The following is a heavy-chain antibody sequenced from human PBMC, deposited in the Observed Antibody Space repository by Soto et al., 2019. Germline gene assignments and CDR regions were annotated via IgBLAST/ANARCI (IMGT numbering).Heavy chain of an antibody. CDR1: GGSFSGYY. V-gene: IGHV4-34*01. Sequence: SETLSLTCAVYGGSFSGYYWSWIRQPPGKGLEWIGEINHSGSTNYNPSLKSRVTISVDTSKNQFSLKLSSVTAADTAVYYCARRITIFGVVIGSNWFDPWGQGTLVTVSS. D-gene: IGHD3-3*01. CDR2: INHSGST. J-gene: IGHJ5*02. CDR3: ARRITIFGVVIGSNWFDP.